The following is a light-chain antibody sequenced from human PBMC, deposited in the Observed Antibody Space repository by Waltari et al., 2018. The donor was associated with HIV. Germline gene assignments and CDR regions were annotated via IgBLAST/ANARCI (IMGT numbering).Light chain of an antibody. J-gene: IGLJ3*02. CDR2: DIT. Sequence: HSALTQPRSVSGSPGQSVTISCTGTSSDVGDYNYVSWYQQHPGKAPKLLIFDITKRPSGVPDRFSGSKSGNTASLTISGLHLEDEAIYYCCSYAGTYTWVFGGGTTLTVL. CDR1: SSDVGDYNY. CDR3: CSYAGTYTWV. V-gene: IGLV2-11*01.